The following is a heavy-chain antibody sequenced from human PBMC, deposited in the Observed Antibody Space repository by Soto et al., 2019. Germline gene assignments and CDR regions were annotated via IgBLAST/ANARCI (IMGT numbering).Heavy chain of an antibody. J-gene: IGHJ6*03. Sequence: QVQLQESGPGLVKPSETLSLSCSVSGGSISGHYWSWVRQTPGKGLEWIGYMYYSGSTNYNPSLKSRVTISGDTSKNHFSLRLTSVTAADTAVYYCARGPYYDLIWNYYYMDVWGKGTTVTVSS. CDR1: GGSISGHY. V-gene: IGHV4-59*08. CDR2: MYYSGST. D-gene: IGHD3-16*01. CDR3: ARGPYYDLIWNYYYMDV.